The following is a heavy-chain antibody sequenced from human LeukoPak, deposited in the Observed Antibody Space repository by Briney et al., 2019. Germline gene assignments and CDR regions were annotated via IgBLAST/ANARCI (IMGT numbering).Heavy chain of an antibody. V-gene: IGHV3-30*18. J-gene: IGHJ4*02. CDR2: ISYDGSNK. CDR3: AKEAQGCSITSCYFDS. CDR1: GFTFSSYW. Sequence: PGGSLRLSCAASGFTFSSYWMNWVRQAPGKGLEWVAVISYDGSNKYYADSVKGRFTISRDNSKNTLFLQMNSLRAEDTAVYYCAKEAQGCSITSCYFDSWGQGNLVTVSS. D-gene: IGHD2-2*01.